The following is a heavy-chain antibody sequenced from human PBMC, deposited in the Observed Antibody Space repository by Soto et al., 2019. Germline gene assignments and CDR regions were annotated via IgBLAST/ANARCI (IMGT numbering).Heavy chain of an antibody. V-gene: IGHV3-23*01. CDR3: AKRSPDSSGYYYVDY. D-gene: IGHD3-22*01. Sequence: GGSLRLSCAASGFTFSSYAMSWVRQAPWKGLEWVSAISGSGGSTYYADSVKGRFTISRDNSKNTLYLQMNSLRAEDTAVYYCAKRSPDSSGYYYVDYWGQGTLVTVSS. CDR2: ISGSGGST. CDR1: GFTFSSYA. J-gene: IGHJ4*02.